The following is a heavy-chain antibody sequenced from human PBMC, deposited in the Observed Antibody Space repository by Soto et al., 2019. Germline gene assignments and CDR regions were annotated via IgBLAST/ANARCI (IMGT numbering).Heavy chain of an antibody. CDR2: SSSSHTI. CDR3: ARTYYSETSGYWSWFDP. CDR1: GFSLSSYS. Sequence: TGGSLRLSCAASGFSLSSYSMNWVRQAPGKGLEWVSYSSSSHTIYYADSVKGRFTISRDNAKNSLYLQMNSLRDEDTAVYYCARTYYSETSGYWSWFDPWGQGTQVTVSS. D-gene: IGHD3-22*01. J-gene: IGHJ5*02. V-gene: IGHV3-48*02.